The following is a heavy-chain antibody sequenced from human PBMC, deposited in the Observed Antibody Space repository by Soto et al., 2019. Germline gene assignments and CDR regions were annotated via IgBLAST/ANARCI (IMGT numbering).Heavy chain of an antibody. V-gene: IGHV1-69*06. D-gene: IGHD6-13*01. J-gene: IGHJ5*02. CDR2: IIPIFGTA. CDR1: GGTFSSYA. Sequence: SVKVSCKSSGGTFSSYAISWVRQAPGQGLEWMGGIIPIFGTANYAQKFQGRVTITADKSTSTAYMGLSSLRSDDTAVYYCASIEQQESGKKYQRFDPWGQGTLVTVSS. CDR3: ASIEQQESGKKYQRFDP.